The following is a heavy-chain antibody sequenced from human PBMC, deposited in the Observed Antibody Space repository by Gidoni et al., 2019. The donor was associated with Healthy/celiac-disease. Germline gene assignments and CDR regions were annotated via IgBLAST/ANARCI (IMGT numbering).Heavy chain of an antibody. D-gene: IGHD2-15*01. CDR2: IYYSGST. CDR3: ARHSRAVGWFDP. Sequence: QLQLQESGPGLVKPSETLSLTCTVSGGSISSSSYYWGWIRQPPGKGLEWIGSIYYSGSTYYNPSLKSRVTISVDTSKNQFSLKLSSVTAADTAVYYCARHSRAVGWFDPWGQGTLVTVSS. CDR1: GGSISSSSYY. J-gene: IGHJ5*02. V-gene: IGHV4-39*01.